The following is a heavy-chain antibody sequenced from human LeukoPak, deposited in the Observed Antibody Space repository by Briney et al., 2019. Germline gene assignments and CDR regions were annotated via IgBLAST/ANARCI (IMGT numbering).Heavy chain of an antibody. V-gene: IGHV5-51*01. CDR3: ASALGPYYFDY. CDR1: KFAFSSYA. Sequence: GGSLRLSCAASKFAFSSYAMSWVRQAPGKGLEWVGIIYPGDSDTRYSPSFQGQVTISADKSISTAYLQWSSLKASDTAMYYCASALGPYYFDYWGQGTLVTVSS. D-gene: IGHD6-25*01. CDR2: IYPGDSDT. J-gene: IGHJ4*02.